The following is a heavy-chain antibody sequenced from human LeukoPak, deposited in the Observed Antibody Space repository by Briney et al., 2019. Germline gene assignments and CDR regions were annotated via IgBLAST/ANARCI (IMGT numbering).Heavy chain of an antibody. D-gene: IGHD6-13*01. CDR2: ISSSSYT. V-gene: IGHV3-11*06. CDR3: ERDSDSSSWYDRDYYYYYGMDV. Sequence: PGGSLRLSCAASGFTFSDYYMRWIRQAPGKGLEWVSYISSSSYTNYADSVKGRFTISRDNAKNSLYLQMNSLRAEDTAVYYCERDSDSSSWYDRDYYYYYGMDVWGKGTTVTVSS. CDR1: GFTFSDYY. J-gene: IGHJ6*04.